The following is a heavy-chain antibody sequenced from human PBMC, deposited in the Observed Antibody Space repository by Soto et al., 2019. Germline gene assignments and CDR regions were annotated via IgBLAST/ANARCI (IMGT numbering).Heavy chain of an antibody. D-gene: IGHD3-10*01. CDR2: ISYDGSNK. V-gene: IGHV3-30*18. Sequence: QVQLVESGGGVVQPGRSLRLSCAASGFTFSSYGMHWVRQAPGKGLEWVAVISYDGSNKYYADSVKGRVTISRDNSKNTLYLQMNSLRAEDTAVYYCANVGRGGRSGHVWGQGTTVTVSS. CDR3: ANVGRGGRSGHV. CDR1: GFTFSSYG. J-gene: IGHJ6*02.